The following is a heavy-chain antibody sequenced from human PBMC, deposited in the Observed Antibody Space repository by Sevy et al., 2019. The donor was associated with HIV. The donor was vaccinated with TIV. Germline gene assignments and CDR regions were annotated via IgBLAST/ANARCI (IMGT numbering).Heavy chain of an antibody. Sequence: ASVKVSCKASGGNFRNYVISWVRQAPGQGLEWMGGIIPTSGTANYAQKFQGRVTIIADESTGTAYMELGSLRAEDTAVYYCTRLYPCGGACYYFDSWGQGTLVTVSS. D-gene: IGHD2-21*02. V-gene: IGHV1-69*13. J-gene: IGHJ4*02. CDR2: IIPTSGTA. CDR3: TRLYPCGGACYYFDS. CDR1: GGNFRNYV.